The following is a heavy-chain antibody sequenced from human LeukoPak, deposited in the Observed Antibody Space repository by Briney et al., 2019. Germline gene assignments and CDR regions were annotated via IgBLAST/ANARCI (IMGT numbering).Heavy chain of an antibody. V-gene: IGHV3-48*01. J-gene: IGHJ4*02. Sequence: GGSLRLSCAASGFTFSSYSMNWVRQAPGKGLEWVSYISSSSSTIYYADSVKGRFTISRDNAKNSLYLQMNSLRAEDTAVYYCARGTRFLEWLSSEFDYWGQGTLATVSS. D-gene: IGHD3-3*01. CDR2: ISSSSSTI. CDR3: ARGTRFLEWLSSEFDY. CDR1: GFTFSSYS.